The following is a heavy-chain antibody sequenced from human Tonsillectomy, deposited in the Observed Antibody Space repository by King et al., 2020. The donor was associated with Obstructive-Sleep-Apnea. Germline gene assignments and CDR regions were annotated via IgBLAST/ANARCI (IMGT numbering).Heavy chain of an antibody. D-gene: IGHD3-16*01. CDR2: VFFSGST. Sequence: QLQESGPGVVKPSETLSLTCAVSGGSISSTTYYWGWIRQPPGKGLEWIGSVFFSGSTFYKSSLKSRVSISLDTSKNHFSLKLGSVTAADTAVYYCARDGGVWGQGTTVTVSS. J-gene: IGHJ6*02. V-gene: IGHV4-39*07. CDR1: GGSISSTTYY. CDR3: ARDGGV.